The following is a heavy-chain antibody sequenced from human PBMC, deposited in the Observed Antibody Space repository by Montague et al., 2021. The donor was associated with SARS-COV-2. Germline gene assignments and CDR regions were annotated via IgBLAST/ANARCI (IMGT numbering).Heavy chain of an antibody. CDR3: ARQRCSTSNCYYYYYYGLDV. D-gene: IGHD1-1*01. V-gene: IGHV4-39*01. CDR1: GGSISSGGYY. CDR2: IDHSGNT. Sequence: SETLSLTCTVSGGSISSGGYYWGWVRQTPGKGLEWIASIDHSGNTYDXXXLMSRVTISVDTSKNQFSLKVTSVTAADTAVYYCARQRCSTSNCYYYYYYGLDVWGQGTTVTVSS. J-gene: IGHJ6*02.